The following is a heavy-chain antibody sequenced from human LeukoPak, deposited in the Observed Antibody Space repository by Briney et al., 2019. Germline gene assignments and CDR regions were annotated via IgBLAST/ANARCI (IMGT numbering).Heavy chain of an antibody. V-gene: IGHV1-46*01. CDR1: GYTFTSYY. D-gene: IGHD1-26*01. Sequence: GASVKVSCKASGYTFTSYYMHWVRQAPGQGLEWMGIINPSGGSTSYAQKFQGRVTMTRDTSKNQFSLRLSSVTAADTAVYSCARHGRGNYYYLPNRGNWFDPWGQGTLVTVSS. CDR3: ARHGRGNYYYLPNRGNWFDP. CDR2: INPSGGST. J-gene: IGHJ5*02.